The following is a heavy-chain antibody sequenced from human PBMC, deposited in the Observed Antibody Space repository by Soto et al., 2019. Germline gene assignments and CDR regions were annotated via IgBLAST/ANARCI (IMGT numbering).Heavy chain of an antibody. CDR2: IDGGDSYT. V-gene: IGHV5-10-1*01. J-gene: IGHJ4*02. D-gene: IGHD1-26*01. CDR3: ARHYYSTAASDY. CDR1: GYSFRSYW. Sequence: PGESLKISCQASGYSFRSYWISWVRQMPSRGLEWLGRIDGGDSYTKYNPSFEGHVTMSLDESISTAYLQWSSLKASGTATYFCARHYYSTAASDYWGQGTVVTVSS.